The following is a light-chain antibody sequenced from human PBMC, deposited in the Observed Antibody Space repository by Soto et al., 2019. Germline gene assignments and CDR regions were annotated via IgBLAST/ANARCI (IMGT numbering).Light chain of an antibody. CDR3: MQRTHVPIT. CDR1: QSLLYSDGKTY. Sequence: DIVLTQTPLCLSVTPGEPSYMSCKSGQSLLYSDGKTYLYWYLQRPGQPPQLLIYDVSNRFSGVPDRFSGSWSGTDVTLKISRVEAEDGGVDYCMQRTHVPITFGQGTRLEIK. V-gene: IGKV2D-29*01. CDR2: DVS. J-gene: IGKJ5*01.